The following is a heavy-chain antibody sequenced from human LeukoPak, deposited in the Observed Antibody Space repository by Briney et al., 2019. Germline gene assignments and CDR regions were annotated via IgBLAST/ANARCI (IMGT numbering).Heavy chain of an antibody. V-gene: IGHV4-4*07. J-gene: IGHJ4*02. D-gene: IGHD6-19*01. CDR3: AREGIAVAGLFDY. CDR2: ISTSGST. Sequence: SETLSLTCSVSGGSISSYSWSWIRLPAGKGLEWIGRISTSGSTDYNPSLKSRLTMPLDTSTNHFSLKLNSVTAADTAVYYCAREGIAVAGLFDYWGQGTLVTVSS. CDR1: GGSISSYS.